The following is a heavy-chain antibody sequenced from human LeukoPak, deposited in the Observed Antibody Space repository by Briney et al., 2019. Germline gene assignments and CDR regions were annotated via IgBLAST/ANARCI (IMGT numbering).Heavy chain of an antibody. Sequence: SETLSLTCTVSGASISSHYWSWIRQPPGKGLEWIGLISFTGSSNYNPSLKSRVTTSVDTSKNQFSLKLGSVTAADTAVYYCGRGGESSLPLDYWGQGTLVTVSS. CDR3: GRGGESSLPLDY. CDR2: ISFTGSS. CDR1: GASISSHY. J-gene: IGHJ4*02. D-gene: IGHD6-13*01. V-gene: IGHV4-59*11.